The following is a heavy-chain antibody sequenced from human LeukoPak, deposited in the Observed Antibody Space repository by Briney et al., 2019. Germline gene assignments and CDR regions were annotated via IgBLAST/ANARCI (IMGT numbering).Heavy chain of an antibody. J-gene: IGHJ4*02. V-gene: IGHV4-39*01. Sequence: PSEALSLTCTVSGGSISSSSYYWGWIRQPPGKGLEWIGSIFYSGSTYYNQSLKSRVTISVDTSKNQFSLKLTSVTAADTAVYYCARRRGNVRDPGFWYWGQGTLVTVSS. CDR1: GGSISSSSYY. CDR2: IFYSGST. D-gene: IGHD1-1*01. CDR3: ARRRGNVRDPGFWY.